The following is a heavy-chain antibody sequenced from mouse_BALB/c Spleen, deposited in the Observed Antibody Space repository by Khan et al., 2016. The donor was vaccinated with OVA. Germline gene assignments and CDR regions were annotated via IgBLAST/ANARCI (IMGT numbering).Heavy chain of an antibody. CDR1: GYAFTDYL. J-gene: IGHJ3*01. Sequence: QVQLQQSGAELVRPGTSVKVSCKASGYAFTDYLIEWVKQRPGQGLEWIGLINPGSGGTNYNEKFKGKATLTADKSSSTAYMQLSSLTSDDSAVYCCARGVYGTLAYWGQGTLVTVSA. CDR3: ARGVYGTLAY. V-gene: IGHV1-54*01. CDR2: INPGSGGT. D-gene: IGHD2-1*01.